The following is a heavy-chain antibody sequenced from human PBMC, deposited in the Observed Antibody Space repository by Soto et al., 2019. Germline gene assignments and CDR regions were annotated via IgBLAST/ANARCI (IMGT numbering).Heavy chain of an antibody. CDR1: GYSFTSHW. CDR3: ARQDYSNYRCGMDV. V-gene: IGHV5-51*01. CDR2: IYPSDSDI. J-gene: IGHJ6*02. Sequence: PEESLKISCKTSGYSFTSHWIAWVRQMPGKGLEWMGIIYPSDSDIRYRPSFQGQVTISVDKSISTAYLQWSSLKASDTATYYCARQDYSNYRCGMDVWGQGTTVTVSS. D-gene: IGHD2-2*01.